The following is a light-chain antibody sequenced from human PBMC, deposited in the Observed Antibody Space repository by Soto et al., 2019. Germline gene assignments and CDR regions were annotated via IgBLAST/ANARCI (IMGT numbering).Light chain of an antibody. CDR1: QSISYY. V-gene: IGKV1-39*01. CDR2: AAS. CDR3: QQSYSTPLT. Sequence: DIQMTQSPSSLSASVGDRVTITCRARQSISYYLNYYQHKPEKAPKLLIYAASSLQSGVPSRFSGSGSGTDFTFTISSLQPEDFATYYCQQSYSTPLTFGGGTKVEIK. J-gene: IGKJ4*01.